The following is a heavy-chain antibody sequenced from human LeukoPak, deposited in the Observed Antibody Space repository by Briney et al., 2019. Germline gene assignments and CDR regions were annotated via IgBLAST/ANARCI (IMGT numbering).Heavy chain of an antibody. CDR1: GITFSSYS. V-gene: IGHV3-21*01. CDR3: ARESSQYCSSTSCPNRRGAFDI. Sequence: PGGSLRLSCAASGITFSSYSMNWVRQAPGKGLEWVSSISSSSSYIYYADSVKGRFTISRDNAKNSLYLQMNSLRAEDTAVYYCARESSQYCSSTSCPNRRGAFDIWGQGTMVTVSS. D-gene: IGHD2-2*01. J-gene: IGHJ3*02. CDR2: ISSSSSYI.